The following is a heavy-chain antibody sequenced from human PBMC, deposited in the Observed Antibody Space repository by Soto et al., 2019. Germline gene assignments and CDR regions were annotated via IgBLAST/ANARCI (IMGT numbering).Heavy chain of an antibody. D-gene: IGHD3-16*02. Sequence: ASVKVSCKASGGTFSSYAISWVRQAPGQGLEWMGGIIPIFGTANYAQKFQGRVTITADKSTSTAYIELSSLRSEDTAVYYCARAPYYDYVWGSYRILPYYFDYWGQGTLVTAPQ. CDR3: ARAPYYDYVWGSYRILPYYFDY. CDR2: IIPIFGTA. V-gene: IGHV1-69*06. J-gene: IGHJ4*02. CDR1: GGTFSSYA.